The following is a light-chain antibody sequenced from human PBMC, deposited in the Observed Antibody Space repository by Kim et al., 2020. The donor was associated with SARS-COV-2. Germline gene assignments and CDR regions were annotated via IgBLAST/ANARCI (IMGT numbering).Light chain of an antibody. CDR1: QSISTW. V-gene: IGKV1-5*01. Sequence: TLSASVGDRVTITCRASQSISTWLAWYQQKPGKAPKLLIYDASSLESGVPSRFSGSGSGTEFTLTISSLQPDDFATYYCQQYDSYSWTFAQGTKLEI. J-gene: IGKJ1*01. CDR3: QQYDSYSWT. CDR2: DAS.